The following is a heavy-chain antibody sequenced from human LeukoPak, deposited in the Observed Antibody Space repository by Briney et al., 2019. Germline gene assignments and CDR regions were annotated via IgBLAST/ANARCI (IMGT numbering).Heavy chain of an antibody. CDR3: TTEDYDYVWGSYRLFDY. V-gene: IGHV3-15*01. J-gene: IGHJ4*02. D-gene: IGHD3-16*02. CDR2: IKSKTDGGIT. CDR1: GFTFSNAW. Sequence: PGGSLRLSCAASGFTFSNAWMSWVRQAPGKGLEWVGRIKSKTDGGITDYAAPVKGRFTISRDDSKNTLYLQMNSLKTEDTAVYYCTTEDYDYVWGSYRLFDYWGQGTLVTVSS.